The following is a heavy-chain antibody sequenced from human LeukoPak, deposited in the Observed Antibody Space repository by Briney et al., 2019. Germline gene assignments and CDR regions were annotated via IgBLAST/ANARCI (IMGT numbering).Heavy chain of an antibody. CDR3: LVTTRSYAFDF. CDR2: IDQDGSQK. D-gene: IGHD5-12*01. V-gene: IGHV3-7*01. Sequence: PGGSLRLSCAASGFIFNNYWMSWVRQAPGKGLEWVANIDQDGSQKNYVDCVKGRFTICRDNAKNSVYVQMNSLRAEDTAVYYCLVTTRSYAFDFWGQGTMVTVSS. CDR1: GFIFNNYW. J-gene: IGHJ3*01.